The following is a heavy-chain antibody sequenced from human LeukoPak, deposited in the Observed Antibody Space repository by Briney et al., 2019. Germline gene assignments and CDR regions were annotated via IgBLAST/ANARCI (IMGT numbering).Heavy chain of an antibody. CDR2: HSYSGGA. Sequence: SETLSLTCTVSGVSISNYYWNYFRQSPGKGLEWIGYHSYSGGANYNPPLESRVTISLDTSKNRFSLSLSSVTAADTAVYYCARGLIRGACDIWGHGTMVTVSS. D-gene: IGHD3-16*01. CDR3: ARGLIRGACDI. CDR1: GVSISNYY. J-gene: IGHJ3*02. V-gene: IGHV4-59*01.